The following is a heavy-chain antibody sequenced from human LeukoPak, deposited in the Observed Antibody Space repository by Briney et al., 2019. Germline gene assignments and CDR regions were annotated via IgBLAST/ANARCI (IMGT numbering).Heavy chain of an antibody. CDR1: GFTFSSYG. J-gene: IGHJ4*02. Sequence: GTSLRLSCAASGFTFSSYGMNWVRQAPGKGLEWVAVISYDGTNKIYVDSLRGRFTTSRDNSKNTLYLQMNSLRAEDTAVYYCAKDGYYGSGTYPDYWGQGTLVTVSS. D-gene: IGHD3-10*01. CDR2: ISYDGTNK. CDR3: AKDGYYGSGTYPDY. V-gene: IGHV3-30*18.